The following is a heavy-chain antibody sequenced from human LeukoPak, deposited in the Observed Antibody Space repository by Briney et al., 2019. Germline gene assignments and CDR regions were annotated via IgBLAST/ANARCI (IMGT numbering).Heavy chain of an antibody. CDR1: GYTFTSYA. V-gene: IGHV1-3*01. Sequence: ASVKVSCKASGYTFTSYAMHWVRQAPGQRLEWMGWINASNGNTKYSQKFQGRVTITRDTSASTAYMELSSLRSEDTAVYYCARGLNQWLAFDYWGQGTLVTVSS. D-gene: IGHD6-19*01. J-gene: IGHJ4*02. CDR3: ARGLNQWLAFDY. CDR2: INASNGNT.